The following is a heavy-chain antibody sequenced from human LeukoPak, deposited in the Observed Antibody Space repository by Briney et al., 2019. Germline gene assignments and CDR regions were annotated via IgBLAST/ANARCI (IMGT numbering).Heavy chain of an antibody. Sequence: PGGSLRLSCAASGFTFSSYEMNWVRQAPGKGLEWVSYISSSGSTIYYADSVKGRFTISRDTSNNTLYLLMNNLRPEDTAVYYCAKGQGGRWWSDADFNYWGQGTLVTVSS. D-gene: IGHD2-15*01. J-gene: IGHJ4*02. CDR2: ISSSGSTI. V-gene: IGHV3-48*03. CDR3: AKGQGGRWWSDADFNY. CDR1: GFTFSSYE.